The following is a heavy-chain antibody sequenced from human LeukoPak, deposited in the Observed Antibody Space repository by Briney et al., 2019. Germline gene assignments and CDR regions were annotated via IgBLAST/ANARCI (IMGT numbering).Heavy chain of an antibody. CDR1: GYTFTSYG. J-gene: IGHJ4*02. D-gene: IGHD3-22*01. CDR2: ISAYYGNT. CDR3: AREYYYDSSGYYYFDY. Sequence: ASVKVSCKASGYTFTSYGISWVRQAPGQGLEWMGWISAYYGNTNYAQKLQGRVTMTTDTSTSTAYMELRSLRSDDTAVYYCAREYYYDSSGYYYFDYWGQGTLVTVSS. V-gene: IGHV1-18*01.